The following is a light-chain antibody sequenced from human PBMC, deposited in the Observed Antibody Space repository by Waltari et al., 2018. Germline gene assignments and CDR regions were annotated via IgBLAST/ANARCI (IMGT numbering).Light chain of an antibody. CDR1: QSVFDSSNNKNS. CDR3: QQYYTTPFT. CDR2: WAS. Sequence: DIVMTQSPDSLAVSLGERATINCKSSQSVFDSSNNKNSLAWYQKKTGQPPELLIYWASTLESGVPDRFSGSGSGTDFTLTISSLQAADVAIYYCQQYYTTPFTFGPGTKVDI. J-gene: IGKJ3*01. V-gene: IGKV4-1*01.